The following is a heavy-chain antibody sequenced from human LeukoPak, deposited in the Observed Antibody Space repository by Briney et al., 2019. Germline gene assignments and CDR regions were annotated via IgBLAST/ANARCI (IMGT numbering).Heavy chain of an antibody. CDR2: IYYSGST. V-gene: IGHV4-39*07. D-gene: IGHD3-10*01. CDR1: GGSISSSSYY. J-gene: IGHJ4*02. CDR3: ARDLSRGYFDY. Sequence: KPSETLSLTCTVSGGSISSSSYYWGWIRQPPGKGLEWIGSIYYSGSTYYNPSLKSRVTISVDTSKNQFSLKLSSVTAADTAVYYCARDLSRGYFDYWGQGTQVTASS.